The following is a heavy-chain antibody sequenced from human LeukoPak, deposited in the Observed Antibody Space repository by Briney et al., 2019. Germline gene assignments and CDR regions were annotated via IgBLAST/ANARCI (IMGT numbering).Heavy chain of an antibody. CDR2: INPCDSNT. CDR3: ARRDWYSSSSDWFDP. D-gene: IGHD6-6*01. CDR1: GFIFTSYW. J-gene: IGHJ5*02. Sequence: GASLQISCRSSGFIFTSYWIVWVRRLPAKGLEWMGVINPCDSNTSYNPSFQGQVTISADKSISHASLQWSTLKASDTAMYYCARRDWYSSSSDWFDPWGQGTLVTVSS. V-gene: IGHV5-51*01.